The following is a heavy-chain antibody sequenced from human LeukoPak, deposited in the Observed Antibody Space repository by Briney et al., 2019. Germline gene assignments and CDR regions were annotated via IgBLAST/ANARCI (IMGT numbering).Heavy chain of an antibody. J-gene: IGHJ4*02. V-gene: IGHV3-23*01. CDR3: AKGDMGVVVPAAIYFDY. D-gene: IGHD2-2*02. Sequence: GGSLRLSCAASGFTFSSYAMSWVRQAPGKGLEWVSAISGSGGSTYYADSVKGRFTISRDNSKNTLYLQMNSLRAEDTAVYYCAKGDMGVVVPAAIYFDYWGQGTLVTVSS. CDR2: ISGSGGST. CDR1: GFTFSSYA.